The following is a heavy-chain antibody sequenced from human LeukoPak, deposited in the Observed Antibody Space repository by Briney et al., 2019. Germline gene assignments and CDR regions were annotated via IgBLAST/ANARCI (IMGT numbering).Heavy chain of an antibody. V-gene: IGHV1-18*01. CDR3: VSCFTYYYGSGSYSEFDY. Sequence: ASVKVSCKASGYTFSNYGISWVRQAPGQGLEWMGWISAYNVNTNYAQKVQGRVTMTTDTSTSTAYMELRRRRFDDTTVCYCVSCFTYYYGSGSYSEFDYWGQGTLVTVSS. D-gene: IGHD3-10*01. CDR2: ISAYNVNT. J-gene: IGHJ4*02. CDR1: GYTFSNYG.